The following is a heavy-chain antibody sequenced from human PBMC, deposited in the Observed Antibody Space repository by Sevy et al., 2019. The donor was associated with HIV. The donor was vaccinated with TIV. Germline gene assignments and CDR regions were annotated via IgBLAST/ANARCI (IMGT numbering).Heavy chain of an antibody. CDR3: ARSRGQDGYNFHPFDY. V-gene: IGHV5-51*01. Sequence: GESLKISCKGSGYSFTSYWIGWVRQMPGKGLEWMGIIYPGDSDTRYSPSFQGQVTISAGKSISTAYLQWSSLKASDTAMYYCARSRGQDGYNFHPFDYWGQGTLVTVSS. D-gene: IGHD5-12*01. CDR1: GYSFTSYW. J-gene: IGHJ4*02. CDR2: IYPGDSDT.